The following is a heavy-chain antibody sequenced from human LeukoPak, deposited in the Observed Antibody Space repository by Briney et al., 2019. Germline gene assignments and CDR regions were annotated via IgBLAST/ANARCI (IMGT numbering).Heavy chain of an antibody. CDR3: AKDGYSSGWFVVY. D-gene: IGHD6-19*01. V-gene: IGHV3-23*01. CDR2: ISGSGGST. Sequence: GGSLRLSCAASGFTFSSYSMNWVRQAPGKGLEWVSAISGSGGSTYYADSVKSRFTISRDNSKNTLFLQMSSLRAEDTAVYYCAKDGYSSGWFVVYWGRGTLVTVSS. J-gene: IGHJ4*02. CDR1: GFTFSSYS.